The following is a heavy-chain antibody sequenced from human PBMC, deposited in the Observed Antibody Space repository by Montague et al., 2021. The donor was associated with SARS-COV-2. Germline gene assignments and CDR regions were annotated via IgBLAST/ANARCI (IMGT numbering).Heavy chain of an antibody. CDR3: ARGFDY. V-gene: IGHV4-39*01. Sequence: SETLSLTCTVSGDSASNDRYYWGWIRQSPGKGLEWIGTIYFLGNTYYSPSLKSRVTMSVDTSKNQLSLRLTSVTASDTAVYYCARGFDYWGQGTLVTVSS. J-gene: IGHJ4*02. CDR2: IYFLGNT. CDR1: GDSASNDRYY.